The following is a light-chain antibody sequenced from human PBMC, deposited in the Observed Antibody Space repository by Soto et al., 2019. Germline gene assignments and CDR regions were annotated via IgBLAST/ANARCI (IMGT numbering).Light chain of an antibody. V-gene: IGLV2-11*01. CDR2: DVS. J-gene: IGLJ2*01. CDR3: ATWDGSLPGEV. Sequence: QSALTQPRSVSGSPGQSVTISCTGTSSDVGGYNYVSWYQQHPGKAPKLMIYDVSKRPSGVPDRFSGSKSGNTASLTISGLQAEDEADYYCATWDGSLPGEVFGGGTKLTVL. CDR1: SSDVGGYNY.